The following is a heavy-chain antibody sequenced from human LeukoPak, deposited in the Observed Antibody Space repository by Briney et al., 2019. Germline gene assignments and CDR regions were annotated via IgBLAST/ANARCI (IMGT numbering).Heavy chain of an antibody. D-gene: IGHD1-7*01. CDR3: ASGGVGITGTTAKYWFDP. J-gene: IGHJ5*02. Sequence: PSETLSLTCTVSGYSISGLYYWAWIRQPPGRGLEWIGNIFHSQTTYYNPSLKSRVTISADTSKNQFSLKLSSVTAADTAVYYCASGGVGITGTTAKYWFDPWGQGTLVTVSS. CDR2: IFHSQTT. V-gene: IGHV4-38-2*02. CDR1: GYSISGLYY.